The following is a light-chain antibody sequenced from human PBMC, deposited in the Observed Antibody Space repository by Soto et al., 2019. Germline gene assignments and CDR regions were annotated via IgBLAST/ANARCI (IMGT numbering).Light chain of an antibody. Sequence: EIVMTQSPATLSVSPGERATLPCRASQSVSSNLAWYQQKPVQAPRLLIYGASTRATGIPARFSGSGSGTEFTLTISSLQSEDFAVYYCQQYNNCPPVTFVQGTKREIK. CDR1: QSVSSN. V-gene: IGKV3-15*01. CDR3: QQYNNCPPVT. J-gene: IGKJ2*01. CDR2: GAS.